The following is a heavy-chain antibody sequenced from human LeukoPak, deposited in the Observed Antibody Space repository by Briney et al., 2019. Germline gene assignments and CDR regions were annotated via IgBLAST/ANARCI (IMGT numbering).Heavy chain of an antibody. CDR2: IKQDGSEK. CDR3: VRDNWDAYFDY. Sequence: GGSLTLSCVASGFTFSNYWISWVRHAPGKGLEFVANIKQDGSEKNHVDSVKGRFTISRDNARNSLYLQMNSLRAEDTAVYYCVRDNWDAYFDYWGQGDLVTVSS. CDR1: GFTFSNYW. J-gene: IGHJ4*02. V-gene: IGHV3-7*05. D-gene: IGHD3-16*01.